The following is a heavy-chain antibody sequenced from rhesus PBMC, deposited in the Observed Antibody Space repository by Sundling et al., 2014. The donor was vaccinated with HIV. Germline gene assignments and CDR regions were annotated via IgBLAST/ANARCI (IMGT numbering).Heavy chain of an antibody. V-gene: IGHV4-169*02. CDR1: GGSISSSY. J-gene: IGHJ6*01. CDR2: IYGSGSST. CDR3: AREVSYYYGLDS. Sequence: QLQLQESGPGLVKPSETLSVTCAVSGGSISSSYWSWIRQAPGKGLEWIGYIYGSGSSTNYNPSLKSRVTLSVDTSKNQFSLKLSSVTAADTAVYYCAREVSYYYGLDSWGQGSSSPSPQ.